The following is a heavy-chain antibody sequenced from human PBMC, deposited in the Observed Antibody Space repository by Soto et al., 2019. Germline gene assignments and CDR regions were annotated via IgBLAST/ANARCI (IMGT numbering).Heavy chain of an antibody. CDR3: ARDRSGSHGWFAP. CDR2: IYYSGST. CDR1: GGSISSGAYY. V-gene: IGHV4-31*03. D-gene: IGHD3-10*01. Sequence: QVQLQESGPGLVKPSQTLSLTCTVSGGSISSGAYYWSWIRQHPGKGLEWIGYIYYSGSTYYNPSLKSRATILVDTSKNQFSLKLSSVTAADTAVYYCARDRSGSHGWFAPWGQGTLVTVSS. J-gene: IGHJ5*02.